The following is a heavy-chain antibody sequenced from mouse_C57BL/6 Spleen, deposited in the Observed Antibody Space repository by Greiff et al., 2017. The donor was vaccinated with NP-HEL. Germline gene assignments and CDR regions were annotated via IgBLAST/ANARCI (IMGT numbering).Heavy chain of an antibody. CDR1: GYTFTGYW. J-gene: IGHJ3*01. D-gene: IGHD2-10*02. CDR3: ARYWYGDGPFAY. Sequence: QVQLKESGAELMKPGASVKLSCKATGYTFTGYWIEWVKQRPGHGLEWIGEILPGSGSTNYNEKFKGKATFTADTSSNTAYMQLSSLTTEDSAIYYCARYWYGDGPFAYWGQGTLGTVSA. CDR2: ILPGSGST. V-gene: IGHV1-9*01.